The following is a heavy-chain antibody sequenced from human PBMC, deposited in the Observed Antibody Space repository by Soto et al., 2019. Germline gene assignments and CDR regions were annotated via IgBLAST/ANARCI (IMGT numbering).Heavy chain of an antibody. CDR1: GGTFSTYS. V-gene: IGHV1-69*06. D-gene: IGHD1-26*01. J-gene: IGHJ4*02. CDR2: IIPIFGTA. CDR3: ASSSGNNYGVGTNYYFDY. Sequence: SVKVSCKTSGGTFSTYSIVWVRQAPGEGREWMGGIIPIFGTANYAQKFQDRVTITADKSTNTAFMELSSLKSEDTAMYYCASSSGNNYGVGTNYYFDYWGQGXLVTVSS.